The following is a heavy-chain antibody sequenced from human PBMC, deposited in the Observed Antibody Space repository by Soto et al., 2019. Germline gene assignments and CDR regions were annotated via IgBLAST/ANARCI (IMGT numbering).Heavy chain of an antibody. CDR3: ARDDFGDDSSGYYRGSLGY. CDR2: ISYDGSNK. V-gene: IGHV3-30-3*01. D-gene: IGHD3-22*01. CDR1: GFPFSDYY. J-gene: IGHJ4*02. Sequence: GGSLRLSCAASGFPFSDYYMTWIRQAPGKGLEWVAVISYDGSNKYYADSVKGRFTISRDNSKNTLYLQMNSLRAEDTAVYYCARDDFGDDSSGYYRGSLGYWGQGTLVTVSS.